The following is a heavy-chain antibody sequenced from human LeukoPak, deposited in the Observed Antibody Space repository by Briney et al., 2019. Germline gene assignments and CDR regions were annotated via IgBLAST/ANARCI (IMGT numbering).Heavy chain of an antibody. Sequence: LSSAISGFPFSAYVMNWVRQAPGKGLELVSSVSGPGGVTYYADSVKGRFTISRDNSQNMVYLQLNSLRAEDTAVYYCAKDLSYGSGSYSDLFDSWGQGALVIVSS. CDR2: VSGPGGVT. D-gene: IGHD3-10*01. J-gene: IGHJ4*02. V-gene: IGHV3-23*01. CDR1: GFPFSAYV. CDR3: AKDLSYGSGSYSDLFDS.